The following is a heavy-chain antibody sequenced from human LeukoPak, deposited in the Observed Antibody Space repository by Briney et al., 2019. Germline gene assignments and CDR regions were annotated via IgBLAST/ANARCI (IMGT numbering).Heavy chain of an antibody. CDR1: GYTFTSYG. V-gene: IGHV1-18*01. CDR2: ISAYNGNT. Sequence: ASLKVSCTASGYTFTSYGISWGRQAPGQELEWMGWISAYNGNTNYAQKLQGRVTMTTDTSTSTAYMELRSLRSDDTAVYCCARSNGFGAAPTDWGQGTLVTVSS. CDR3: ARSNGFGAAPTD. D-gene: IGHD2-8*01. J-gene: IGHJ4*02.